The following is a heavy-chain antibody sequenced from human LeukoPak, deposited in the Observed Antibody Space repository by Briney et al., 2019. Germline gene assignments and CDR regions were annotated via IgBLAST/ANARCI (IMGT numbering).Heavy chain of an antibody. D-gene: IGHD6-13*01. CDR3: AKGQFPPLAAAGKGLDY. Sequence: PGGSLRLSCAASGFTFSSYAMSWVRQAPGKGLEWVSAISGSGGSTYYADSVKGRFTISRDNSKNTLYLQMNSLRAEDTAVYYCAKGQFPPLAAAGKGLDYWGQGTLVTVSS. CDR1: GFTFSSYA. CDR2: ISGSGGST. V-gene: IGHV3-23*01. J-gene: IGHJ4*02.